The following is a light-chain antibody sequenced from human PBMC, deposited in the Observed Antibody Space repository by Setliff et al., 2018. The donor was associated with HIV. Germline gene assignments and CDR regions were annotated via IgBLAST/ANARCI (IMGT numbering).Light chain of an antibody. CDR1: SSNIGSNY. Sequence: QSVLTQPPSASGTPGQRVTISCSGSSSNIGSNYVYWYQQFPGTAPKLHIYRNNQRPSGVPDRLSGSKSGTSASLAISGLRSEDEADYYCAAWDVSLSGVVFGGGTKVTVL. CDR2: RNN. V-gene: IGLV1-47*01. J-gene: IGLJ2*01. CDR3: AAWDVSLSGVV.